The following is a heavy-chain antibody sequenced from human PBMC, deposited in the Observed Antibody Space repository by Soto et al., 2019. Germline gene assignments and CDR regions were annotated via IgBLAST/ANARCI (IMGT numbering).Heavy chain of an antibody. Sequence: QVQLVQSGAEVKKPGSSVKVSCKASGGTFSSYAISWVRQAPGQGLEWMGGIIPIFGTANYAQKFQGRVTITADESTSTAYMELSSLRSEDTAVYYCARGLIYDILTGSYYFDYWGQGTLATVSS. CDR1: GGTFSSYA. D-gene: IGHD3-9*01. CDR3: ARGLIYDILTGSYYFDY. J-gene: IGHJ4*02. V-gene: IGHV1-69*01. CDR2: IIPIFGTA.